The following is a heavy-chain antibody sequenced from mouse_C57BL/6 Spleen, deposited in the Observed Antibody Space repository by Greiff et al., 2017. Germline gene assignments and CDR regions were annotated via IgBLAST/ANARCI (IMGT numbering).Heavy chain of an antibody. CDR3: ARKPYDYGGYFDY. CDR2: IIYDGSST. V-gene: IGHV5-16*01. CDR1: GFTFSDYY. J-gene: IGHJ2*01. D-gene: IGHD2-4*01. Sequence: EVQRVESEGGLVQPGSSMKLSCTASGFTFSDYYMAWVRQIPEKGLEWVANIIYDGSSTYYLDSLKSRFIISRDTAKNVRYLQMSSLKSEDTAKYYGARKPYDYGGYFDYWGQGTTVTVSS.